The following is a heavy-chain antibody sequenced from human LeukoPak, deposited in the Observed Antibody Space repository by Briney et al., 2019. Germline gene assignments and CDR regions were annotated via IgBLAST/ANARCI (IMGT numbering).Heavy chain of an antibody. D-gene: IGHD5-18*01. Sequence: SETLSLTCTVSGGSITSSSYYWGWIRQPPGKGLEWIGSIYHSGSTYYNPSLKSRVTISVDTSKNQFSLKLSSVTAADTAVYYCARRIRGVIKISWFDPWGQGTLVTVSS. CDR3: ARRIRGVIKISWFDP. J-gene: IGHJ5*02. CDR1: GGSITSSSYY. CDR2: IYHSGST. V-gene: IGHV4-39*07.